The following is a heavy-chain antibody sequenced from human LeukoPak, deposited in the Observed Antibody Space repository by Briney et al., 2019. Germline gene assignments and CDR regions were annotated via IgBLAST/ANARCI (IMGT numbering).Heavy chain of an antibody. D-gene: IGHD4-23*01. Sequence: PGGSLRLSCAASGFTFSSYAMHWVRQAPGKGLEWVAVISFDGSNKYYADSVKGRFTISRDNSKNTLYLQMNSLRAEDTAVYYCAKNNDYGGSYWYFDLWGRGTLVTVSS. CDR2: ISFDGSNK. J-gene: IGHJ2*01. CDR1: GFTFSSYA. CDR3: AKNNDYGGSYWYFDL. V-gene: IGHV3-30*04.